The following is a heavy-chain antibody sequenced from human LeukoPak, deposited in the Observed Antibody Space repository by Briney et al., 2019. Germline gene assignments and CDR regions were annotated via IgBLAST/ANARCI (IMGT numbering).Heavy chain of an antibody. J-gene: IGHJ3*02. D-gene: IGHD3-10*01. CDR1: GYSFTSYW. V-gene: IGHV5-51*01. Sequence: GESLKISCKGSGYSFTSYWIGWVRQMPGKGLEWMGIIYPGDSDTRYSPSFQGQVTFSADKSISTAYLQWSSLKASGTAMYYCARRKLWFGESFDAFDIWGQGTMVTVSS. CDR3: ARRKLWFGESFDAFDI. CDR2: IYPGDSDT.